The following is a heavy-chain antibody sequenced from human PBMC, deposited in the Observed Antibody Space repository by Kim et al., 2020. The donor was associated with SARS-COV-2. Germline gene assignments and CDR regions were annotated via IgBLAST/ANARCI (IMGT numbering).Heavy chain of an antibody. Sequence: ADSVKCRFTITRDNSKNTLYLQMNSLRAEDTAVYYCAKSATYDSSGYYFGWSQGTLVTVSS. D-gene: IGHD3-22*01. V-gene: IGHV3-23*01. CDR3: AKSATYDSSGYYFG. J-gene: IGHJ4*02.